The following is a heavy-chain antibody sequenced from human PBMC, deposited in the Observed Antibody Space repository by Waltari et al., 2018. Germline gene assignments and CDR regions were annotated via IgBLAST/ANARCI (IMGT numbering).Heavy chain of an antibody. V-gene: IGHV3-9*01. CDR2: ISWNSEYR. CDR3: TKAQYGYGGSYDWFDP. CDR1: GFTFDDYA. J-gene: IGHJ5*02. D-gene: IGHD1-26*01. Sequence: EVYLVESGGALVQPGRSLRLSCAAAGFTFDDYAMHWVRQAPGKGVEWVSGISWNSEYRGYADSVKGRFTIARDNGKNTVYLQMNSLRPEDTALYYCTKAQYGYGGSYDWFDPWGQGTLVTVSS.